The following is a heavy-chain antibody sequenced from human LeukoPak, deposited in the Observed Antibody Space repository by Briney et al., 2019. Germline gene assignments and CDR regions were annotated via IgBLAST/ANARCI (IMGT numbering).Heavy chain of an antibody. J-gene: IGHJ4*02. CDR1: GYTFISYG. V-gene: IGHV1-18*01. D-gene: IGHD3-10*01. Sequence: GASVKVSCKASGYTFISYGISWVRQAPGQGLEWMGWISAYNGNTNYAQKVQGRVTMTTDTSTSTAYMELRRLRSDDTAVYYCARERITMFRGYFDYWGQGTLVTVSS. CDR2: ISAYNGNT. CDR3: ARERITMFRGYFDY.